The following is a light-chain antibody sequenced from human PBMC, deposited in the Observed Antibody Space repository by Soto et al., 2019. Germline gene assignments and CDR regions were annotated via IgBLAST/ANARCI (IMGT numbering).Light chain of an antibody. J-gene: IGLJ2*01. CDR3: TSYTSSSTRVV. Sequence: QSALTQPASVSGSPGQSITISCTGTSSDVDGYNYVSWYQQHPGKAPKLMIYDVSNRPSGVSNRFSGSKSGNTASLTISWLQAEDEPDYYCTSYTSSSTRVVFGGGTKLTVL. CDR1: SSDVDGYNY. CDR2: DVS. V-gene: IGLV2-14*01.